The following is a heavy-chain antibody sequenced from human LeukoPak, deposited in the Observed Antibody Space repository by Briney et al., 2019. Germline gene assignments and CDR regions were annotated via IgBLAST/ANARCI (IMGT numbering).Heavy chain of an antibody. V-gene: IGHV3-21*01. CDR2: ISSSSSYI. CDR3: VTDRPLYSSGWCPYYYYGMDV. CDR1: GFTFSSYS. J-gene: IGHJ6*02. Sequence: GGSLRLSCAASGFTFSSYSMNWVRQAPGKGLEWVSSISSSSSYIYYADSVKGRFTISRDNAKNSLYLQMNSLRAEDTAVYYCVTDRPLYSSGWCPYYYYGMDVWGQGTTVTVSS. D-gene: IGHD6-19*01.